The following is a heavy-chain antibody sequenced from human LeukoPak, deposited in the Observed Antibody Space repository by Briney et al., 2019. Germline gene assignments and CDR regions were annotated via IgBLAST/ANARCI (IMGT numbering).Heavy chain of an antibody. D-gene: IGHD1-26*01. J-gene: IGHJ4*02. CDR1: GFTFSSYS. CDR2: ISSSSSYI. V-gene: IGHV3-21*01. Sequence: GSLRLSCAASGFTFSSYSMNWVRQAPGKGLEWVSSISSSSSYIYYADSVKGRFTISRDNAKNSLYLQMNSLRAEDTAVYYCARANSGSYRGAFDYWGQGTLVTVSS. CDR3: ARANSGSYRGAFDY.